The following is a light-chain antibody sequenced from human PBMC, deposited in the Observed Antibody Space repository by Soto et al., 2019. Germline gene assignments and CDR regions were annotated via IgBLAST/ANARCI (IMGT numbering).Light chain of an antibody. CDR2: GAS. Sequence: EIVLTQSPGTLSLSPGERATLSCRTSQSVSSIYLAWYQHKPGQAPRLLIYGASSRAPGIPDRFSGSGSATDFTLTISRLEPEDFAVYFCQQYGTSPRTFGQGTKLEI. V-gene: IGKV3-20*01. CDR1: QSVSSIY. CDR3: QQYGTSPRT. J-gene: IGKJ2*01.